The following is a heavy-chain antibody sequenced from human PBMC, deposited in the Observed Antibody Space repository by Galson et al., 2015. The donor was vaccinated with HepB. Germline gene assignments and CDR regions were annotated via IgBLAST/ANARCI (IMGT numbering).Heavy chain of an antibody. V-gene: IGHV3-30*04. CDR1: GFTFSSYA. CDR2: ISYDGSNK. J-gene: IGHJ4*02. D-gene: IGHD1-26*01. Sequence: SLRLSCAASGFTFSSYAMHWVRQAPGKGLEWVAVISYDGSNKYYADSVKGRFTISRDNSKNTLYLQMNSLRAEDTAVYYCARDSSAGVGAKMGYWGQGTLVTVSS. CDR3: ARDSSAGVGAKMGY.